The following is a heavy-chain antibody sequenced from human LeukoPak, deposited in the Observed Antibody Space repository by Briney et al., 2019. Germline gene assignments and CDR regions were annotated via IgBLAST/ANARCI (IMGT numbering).Heavy chain of an antibody. D-gene: IGHD3-22*01. CDR2: INHSGST. Sequence: SETLSLTCAVYGGSFSGYYWSWIRQPPGKGLEWIGEINHSGSTNYNPSLKSRVTISVDTSKNQFSLKLSSVTAADTAVYFCASSRVYYESSGWTYGMDVWGQGTTVTVSS. V-gene: IGHV4-34*01. CDR3: ASSRVYYESSGWTYGMDV. CDR1: GGSFSGYY. J-gene: IGHJ6*02.